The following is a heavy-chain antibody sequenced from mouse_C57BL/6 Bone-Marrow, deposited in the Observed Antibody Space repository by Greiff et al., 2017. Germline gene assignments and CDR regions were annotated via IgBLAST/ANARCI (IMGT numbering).Heavy chain of an antibody. CDR3: AGHSNYGYAMDY. D-gene: IGHD2-5*01. J-gene: IGHJ4*01. Sequence: VKLQQSGAELVRPGTSVKMSCKASGYTFTNYWIGWAKQRPGHGLEWIGDIYPGGGYTNYNEKFKGKATLTADKSSSTAYMQFSSLTSEDSAIYYCAGHSNYGYAMDYWGQGTSVTVSS. CDR2: IYPGGGYT. CDR1: GYTFTNYW. V-gene: IGHV1-63*01.